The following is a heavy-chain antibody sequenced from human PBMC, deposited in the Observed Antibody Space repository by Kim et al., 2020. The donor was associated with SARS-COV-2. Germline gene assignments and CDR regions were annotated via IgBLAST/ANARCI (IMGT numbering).Heavy chain of an antibody. Sequence: SETLSLTCTVSGGSISSYYWSWIRQPPGKGLEWIGYIYYSGSTNYNPSLKSRVTISVDTSKNQFSLKLSSVTAADTAVYYCARKAPTGWFDPWGQGTLVT. J-gene: IGHJ5*02. D-gene: IGHD3-9*01. V-gene: IGHV4-59*08. CDR1: GGSISSYY. CDR3: ARKAPTGWFDP. CDR2: IYYSGST.